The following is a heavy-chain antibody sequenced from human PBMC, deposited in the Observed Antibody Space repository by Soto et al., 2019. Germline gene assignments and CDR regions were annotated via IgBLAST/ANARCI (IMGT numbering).Heavy chain of an antibody. CDR3: ARGDVHSSGRRCYGVLMVV. J-gene: IGHJ6*03. D-gene: IGHD2-15*01. CDR1: EFPVSGNY. V-gene: IGHV3-66*01. CDR2: IQSDGRT. Sequence: EVQLVESGGGLVQPGGPLGLSLTPLEFPVSGNYITWVRQAPGKGLEWSSLIQSDGRTYYSGSVTGRFTISRNNSKNTRCLQMNSLGVEDTAVYYCARGDVHSSGRRCYGVLMVVWGKGTTVTVSS.